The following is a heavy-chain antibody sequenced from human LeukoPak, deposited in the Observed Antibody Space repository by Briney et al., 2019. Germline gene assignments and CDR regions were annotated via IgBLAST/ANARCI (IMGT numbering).Heavy chain of an antibody. Sequence: ASVKVSCKASGYSFTSYGISWVRQAPGQGLEWMGWISVYNGNTNYAQKLQGRVTVTTDTSTNTAYMELRSLRSDDTAVYYCARDVRGYCSGGSCLELDYWGQGTLVTVSS. D-gene: IGHD2-15*01. CDR3: ARDVRGYCSGGSCLELDY. CDR1: GYSFTSYG. CDR2: ISVYNGNT. V-gene: IGHV1-18*01. J-gene: IGHJ4*02.